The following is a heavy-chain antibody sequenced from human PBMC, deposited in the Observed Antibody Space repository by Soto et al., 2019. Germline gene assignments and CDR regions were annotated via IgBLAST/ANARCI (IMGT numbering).Heavy chain of an antibody. CDR1: GGSISSGGYY. Sequence: PSETLSLTCTVSGGSISSGGYYWSWIRQHPGKGLEWIGYIYYSGSTYYNPSLKSRVTISVDTSKNQFSLKLSSVTAADTAVYYCHRLAARFGMDVWGQGTTVTVSS. J-gene: IGHJ6*02. CDR2: IYYSGST. V-gene: IGHV4-31*03. CDR3: HRLAARFGMDV. D-gene: IGHD6-6*01.